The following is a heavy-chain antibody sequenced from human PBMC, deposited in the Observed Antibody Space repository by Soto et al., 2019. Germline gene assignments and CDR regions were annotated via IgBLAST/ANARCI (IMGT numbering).Heavy chain of an antibody. Sequence: ASVKVSCKASGYTFTGYYMHWVRQAPGQGLEWMGWINPNSGGTNYAQKFQGWVTMTRDTSITTAYMELSSLSSDDTAVYYCARDSYYDLLTGYSRNAFDIWGRGTMVTVSS. J-gene: IGHJ3*02. D-gene: IGHD3-9*01. CDR2: INPNSGGT. V-gene: IGHV1-2*04. CDR1: GYTFTGYY. CDR3: ARDSYYDLLTGYSRNAFDI.